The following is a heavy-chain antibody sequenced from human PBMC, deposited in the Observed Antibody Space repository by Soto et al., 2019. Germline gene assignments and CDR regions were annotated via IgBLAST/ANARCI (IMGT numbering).Heavy chain of an antibody. CDR3: AKGGGSSWYDGNWFDP. V-gene: IGHV4-4*07. Sequence: PSETLSLTCTVSGGYISSYYWSWIRQPAGKGLEWIGRIYTSGSTNYNPSLKSRFTMSVDTSKNQFSLKLSSVTAADTAVYYCAKGGGSSWYDGNWFDPWGQGTLVTVS. CDR1: GGYISSYY. CDR2: IYTSGST. D-gene: IGHD6-13*01. J-gene: IGHJ5*02.